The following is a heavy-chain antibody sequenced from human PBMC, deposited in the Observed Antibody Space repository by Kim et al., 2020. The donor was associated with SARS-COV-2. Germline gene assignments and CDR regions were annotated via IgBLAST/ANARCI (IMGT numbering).Heavy chain of an antibody. Sequence: SETLSLTCAVYGGSFSGYYWSWIRQPPGKGLEWIGEINHSGSTNYNPSLKSRVTISVDTSKNQFSLKLSSVTAADTAVYYCARGRIRKWASHHRIAAAGTTTCFDYWGQGTLVTVSS. J-gene: IGHJ4*02. V-gene: IGHV4-34*01. D-gene: IGHD6-13*01. CDR2: INHSGST. CDR3: ARGRIRKWASHHRIAAAGTTTCFDY. CDR1: GGSFSGYY.